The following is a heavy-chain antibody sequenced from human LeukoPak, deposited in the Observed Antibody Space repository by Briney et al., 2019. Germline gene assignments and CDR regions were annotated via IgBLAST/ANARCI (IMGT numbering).Heavy chain of an antibody. CDR2: IKHSGST. CDR3: ARRNIVVVVAATPTIQLPDAFDI. D-gene: IGHD2-15*01. CDR1: GGSFSGYY. Sequence: SETLSLTCAVSGGSFSGYYWSWIRQPPGKGLEWIAEIKHSGSTNYNPSLKSRVTISVDTSKNQFSLKVSSVTAAETAVYYCARRNIVVVVAATPTIQLPDAFDIWGQGTMVTVSS. J-gene: IGHJ3*02. V-gene: IGHV4-34*01.